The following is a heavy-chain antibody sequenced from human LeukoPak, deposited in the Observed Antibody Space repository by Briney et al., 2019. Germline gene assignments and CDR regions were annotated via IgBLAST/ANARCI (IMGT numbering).Heavy chain of an antibody. CDR2: VNDGGDNT. CDR3: AKARGTTGWLPYFDY. J-gene: IGHJ4*02. Sequence: GGSLRLSCSASGFTFSSYAMSWVRQAPGKGLEWVSSVNDGGDNTYYADYLRGRFTVSRGNSRNTLWLQMNSLRAEDTAIYYCAKARGTTGWLPYFDYWGQGALVTVSS. CDR1: GFTFSSYA. V-gene: IGHV3-23*01. D-gene: IGHD6-19*01.